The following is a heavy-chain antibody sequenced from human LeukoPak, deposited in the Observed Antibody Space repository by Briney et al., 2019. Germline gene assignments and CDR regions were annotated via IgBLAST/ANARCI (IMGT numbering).Heavy chain of an antibody. Sequence: VASVKVSCKASGYTFTNYGITWVRQAPGPGLEWMGWINANNGDTKSAQNPQGGVTMTRDTSTSTAYMELWSLRSDDTAVYYCARGPIAAAGDYWGQGTLVTVSS. J-gene: IGHJ4*02. CDR1: GYTFTNYG. CDR2: INANNGDT. D-gene: IGHD6-13*01. V-gene: IGHV1-18*01. CDR3: ARGPIAAAGDY.